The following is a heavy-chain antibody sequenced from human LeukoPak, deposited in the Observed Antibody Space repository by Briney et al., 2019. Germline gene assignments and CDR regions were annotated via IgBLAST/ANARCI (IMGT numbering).Heavy chain of an antibody. CDR3: ARGRVQLWFFDY. Sequence: GGSLRLSCAASGFTFSSYAMHWVRQAPGKGLEWVAVISYDGSNKYYADSVKGRFTISRDNSKNTLYLQMNSLRAEDTAVYYCARGRVQLWFFDYWGQGTLVTVSS. CDR2: ISYDGSNK. CDR1: GFTFSSYA. D-gene: IGHD5-18*01. V-gene: IGHV3-30-3*01. J-gene: IGHJ4*02.